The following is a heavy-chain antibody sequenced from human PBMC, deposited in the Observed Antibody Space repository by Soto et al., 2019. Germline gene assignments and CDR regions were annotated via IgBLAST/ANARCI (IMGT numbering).Heavy chain of an antibody. CDR2: ISGSGGST. J-gene: IGHJ4*02. CDR3: AKDRGGVLAPSYFDN. V-gene: IGHV3-23*01. D-gene: IGHD2-8*01. CDR1: GFTFTDYA. Sequence: GGSLRLSCAAAGFTFTDYAMTWVRQAPGKGLDWVSTISGSGGSTYYTDSVKGRFTISRDNSKNTLYLQMHSLRAEDTAVYYCAKDRGGVLAPSYFDNWGQGTLVTVSS.